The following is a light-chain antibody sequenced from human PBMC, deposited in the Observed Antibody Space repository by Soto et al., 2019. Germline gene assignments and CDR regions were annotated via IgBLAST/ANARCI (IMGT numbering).Light chain of an antibody. CDR2: AAS. J-gene: IGKJ4*01. Sequence: DIQMTQSPSSVSASVGDRVTITCRASQDISSYLAWYQHTPGKAPDLLRYAASILQSGVPSRFSGSGSGTDFTLTISNLQPEDCATYYCQQADSFPLTLGGGTKVEIK. CDR3: QQADSFPLT. CDR1: QDISSY. V-gene: IGKV1-12*01.